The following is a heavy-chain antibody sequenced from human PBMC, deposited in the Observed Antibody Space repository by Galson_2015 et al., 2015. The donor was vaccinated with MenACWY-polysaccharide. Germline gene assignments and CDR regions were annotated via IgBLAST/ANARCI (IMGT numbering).Heavy chain of an antibody. V-gene: IGHV3-48*01. D-gene: IGHD4-17*01. CDR2: ITGSSDTI. CDR1: GFDFTRYS. Sequence: LRLSCAASGFDFTRYSMNWVRQAPGKGLEWLSYITGSSDTIYYADSVKGRFTISRDNAQNSLVLQLRSLTVEDTAVYYCARERATVSADSNGRDVGGQGTAVT. CDR3: ARERATVSADSNGRDV. J-gene: IGHJ6*02.